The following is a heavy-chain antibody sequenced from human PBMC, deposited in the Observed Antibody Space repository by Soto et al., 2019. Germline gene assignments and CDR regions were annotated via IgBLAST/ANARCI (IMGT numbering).Heavy chain of an antibody. CDR1: GFTLSTYA. Sequence: GGSLRLSCAASGFTLSTYAMNWVRQAPGKGLEWVSGISGSGDSTYYADSVKGRFTVSRDNSKNTLYLQMNSLRGEDTAVFYCAKERSSGWSFDYWGQGTLVTVSS. J-gene: IGHJ4*02. D-gene: IGHD6-19*01. CDR2: ISGSGDST. V-gene: IGHV3-23*01. CDR3: AKERSSGWSFDY.